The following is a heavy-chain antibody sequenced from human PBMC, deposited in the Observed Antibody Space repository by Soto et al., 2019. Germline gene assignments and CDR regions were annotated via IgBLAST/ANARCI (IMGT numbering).Heavy chain of an antibody. Sequence: GGSLRLSCAASGLTFSNYGMHWVRQAPGKGLEWVAIIWHDGNNKYYADSVRGRFIISRDNSKNRLYRQMNSLRAEDTAVYYGARTYWYYYGMDVWGQGTTVTVSS. V-gene: IGHV3-33*01. CDR2: IWHDGNNK. CDR3: ARTYWYYYGMDV. J-gene: IGHJ6*02. CDR1: GLTFSNYG. D-gene: IGHD2-15*01.